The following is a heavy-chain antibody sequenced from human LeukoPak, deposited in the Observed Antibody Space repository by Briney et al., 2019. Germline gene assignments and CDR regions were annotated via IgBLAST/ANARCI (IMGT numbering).Heavy chain of an antibody. V-gene: IGHV1-2*02. D-gene: IGHD3-22*01. J-gene: IGHJ4*02. Sequence: ASVKVSCKASGYTFTGYYMHWVRQAPGQGLEWMGWINPNSGGTNYAQKFQGRVTMTRDTSISTAYMELSRLRSDDTAVYYCARGPTDRKGGTYYYDSSGSTYYFDYWGQGTLVTVSS. CDR3: ARGPTDRKGGTYYYDSSGSTYYFDY. CDR2: INPNSGGT. CDR1: GYTFTGYY.